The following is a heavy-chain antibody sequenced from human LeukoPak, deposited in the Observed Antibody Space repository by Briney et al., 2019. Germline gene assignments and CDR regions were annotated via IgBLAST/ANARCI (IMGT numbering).Heavy chain of an antibody. CDR1: GFTFSSYW. Sequence: GGSLRLSCAASGFTFSSYWMSWVRQAPGKGPEWVANIKQDGSEKYYVDSVKGRFTISRDNAKNSLYLQMNSLRAEDTAVYYCARDKAAADRFSAFDIWGEGTMVTVSS. CDR3: ARDKAAADRFSAFDI. V-gene: IGHV3-7*01. CDR2: IKQDGSEK. D-gene: IGHD6-13*01. J-gene: IGHJ3*02.